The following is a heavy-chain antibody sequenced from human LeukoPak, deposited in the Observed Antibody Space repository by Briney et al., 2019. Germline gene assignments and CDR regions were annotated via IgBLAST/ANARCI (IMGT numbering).Heavy chain of an antibody. D-gene: IGHD5-12*01. J-gene: IGHJ4*02. Sequence: GGSLRLSCAASGFTFSSYAMSWVRQAPGEGLEWVSAISGSGGSTYYADSVKGRFTISRDNSKNTLYLQMNSLRAEDTAVYYCAKDYSGYDIGDYWGQGTLVTVSS. CDR3: AKDYSGYDIGDY. V-gene: IGHV3-23*01. CDR1: GFTFSSYA. CDR2: ISGSGGST.